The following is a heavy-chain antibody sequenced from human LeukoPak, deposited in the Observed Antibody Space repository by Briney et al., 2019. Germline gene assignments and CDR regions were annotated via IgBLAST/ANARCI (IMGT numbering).Heavy chain of an antibody. D-gene: IGHD3-10*01. V-gene: IGHV4-30-4*01. Sequence: SQTLSLTCTVSGGSISSGDYYWSWIRQPPGKGLEWIGYIYYSGSTYYNPSLKSRVTISVDTSKNQFSLKLSSVTAADTAVYYWARVSGARNGLLWFGEENWFDPWGQGTLVTVSS. CDR3: ARVSGARNGLLWFGEENWFDP. J-gene: IGHJ5*02. CDR1: GGSISSGDYY. CDR2: IYYSGST.